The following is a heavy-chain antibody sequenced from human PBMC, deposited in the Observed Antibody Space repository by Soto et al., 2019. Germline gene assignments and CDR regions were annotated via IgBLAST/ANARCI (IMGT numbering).Heavy chain of an antibody. CDR1: GFTVSSKY. J-gene: IGHJ3*02. Sequence: GGSLRLSCAASGFTVSSKYMSWVRQAPGKGLEWVSYISSVGSTEYYADSVKGRFTISRDNSRNTLYLQMNSLRAEDTAVYYCAKRGNYDFWSGDAFDIWGQGTMVTVSS. CDR2: ISSVGSTE. D-gene: IGHD3-3*01. V-gene: IGHV3-48*01. CDR3: AKRGNYDFWSGDAFDI.